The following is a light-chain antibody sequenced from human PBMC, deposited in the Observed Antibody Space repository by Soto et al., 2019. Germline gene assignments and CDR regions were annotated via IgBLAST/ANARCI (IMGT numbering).Light chain of an antibody. V-gene: IGKV3-11*01. J-gene: IGKJ5*01. CDR3: QQSFSTPT. CDR1: QYINTR. CDR2: QTS. Sequence: EIVLTQSPATLSSLTGDRVTLSFRASQYINTRLAWYQHRPGQAPRLLIYQTSLRAAGIPARFSASGSGTDFTLTISGLQSEDFATYYCQQSFSTPTFGQGTRLEIK.